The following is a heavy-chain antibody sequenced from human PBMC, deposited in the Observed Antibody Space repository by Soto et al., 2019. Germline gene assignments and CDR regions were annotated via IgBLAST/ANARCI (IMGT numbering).Heavy chain of an antibody. D-gene: IGHD7-27*01. CDR2: ISYRRTT. J-gene: IGHJ5*02. V-gene: IGHV4-31*03. Sequence: HVQLQESGPGLVKPSQTLSLTCTVSGGSISSGDYYWSWIRQHPGKGLEWVGYISYRRTTHYNPSLKSRVTTSVDTSKIQFSLSLSSVTAAGAAVSFCARLPIAPWGGWFDPWGQGTLVTVTS. CDR1: GGSISSGDYY. CDR3: ARLPIAPWGGWFDP.